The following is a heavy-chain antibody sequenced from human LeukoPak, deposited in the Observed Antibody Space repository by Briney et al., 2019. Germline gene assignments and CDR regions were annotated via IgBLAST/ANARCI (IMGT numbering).Heavy chain of an antibody. Sequence: GGSLRLSCAASGFTFSSYGMHWVRQAPGKGLEWVAFIRYDGSNKYYADSVKGRFTISRDNSKNTLYLQMNSLRAEDTAVYYCARDYDFWSGYYDEDYWGQGTLVTVSS. D-gene: IGHD3-3*01. CDR2: IRYDGSNK. V-gene: IGHV3-30*02. CDR1: GFTFSSYG. J-gene: IGHJ4*02. CDR3: ARDYDFWSGYYDEDY.